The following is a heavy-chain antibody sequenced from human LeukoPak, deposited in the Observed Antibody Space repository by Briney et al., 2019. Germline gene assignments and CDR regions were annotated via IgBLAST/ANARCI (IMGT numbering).Heavy chain of an antibody. J-gene: IGHJ3*02. V-gene: IGHV4-59*01. CDR2: IYYSGIT. Sequence: SETLSLTCTVSGVSISSYYWSWIRQPPGQGLKWIGYIYYSGITNYNPSLKTRVTISVDTSKDQFSLKLSSVTVADTAVYYCARGGLNYYDSSGYYYVGAFDIWGQGTMVTVSS. D-gene: IGHD3-22*01. CDR3: ARGGLNYYDSSGYYYVGAFDI. CDR1: GVSISSYY.